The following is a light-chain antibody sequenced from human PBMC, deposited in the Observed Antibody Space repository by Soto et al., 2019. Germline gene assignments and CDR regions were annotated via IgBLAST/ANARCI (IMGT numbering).Light chain of an antibody. V-gene: IGKV3-11*01. CDR3: QQRSNWSPVT. CDR2: DAS. J-gene: IGKJ4*01. CDR1: QSVGYH. Sequence: EIVLTQSPVTLSLSPGERATLSCRASQSVGYHLAWYQQKPGQAPRLLIYDASNRAPGFPARFSGSGSGTDFTLAISSLEPYDYAADYCQQRSNWSPVTFGGGTKVDIK.